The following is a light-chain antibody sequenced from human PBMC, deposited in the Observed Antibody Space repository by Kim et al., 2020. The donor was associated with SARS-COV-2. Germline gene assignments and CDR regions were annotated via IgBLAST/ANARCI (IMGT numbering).Light chain of an antibody. Sequence: SYELTQPPSVSVSPGQTASITCSGDKLGDKYACWYQQKPGQSPVLVIYQDSKRPSGIPERFSGSNSGNTATLTISGTQAMDEADYYCQAWDSRTALYVFVTGTKVTVL. V-gene: IGLV3-1*01. CDR3: QAWDSRTALYV. CDR1: KLGDKY. J-gene: IGLJ1*01. CDR2: QDS.